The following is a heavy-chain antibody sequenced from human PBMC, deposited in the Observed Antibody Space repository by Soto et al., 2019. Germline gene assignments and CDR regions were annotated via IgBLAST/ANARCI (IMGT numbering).Heavy chain of an antibody. Sequence: LSLTWVMSGYSGSSKRAAWKWIRQCPSRGLEGLGRTYYRSKWFDCCAVSVKSVIIVNPDTSKNQGSLQLTSVTPEDTAVYYCVRTNDSNDTVAPFDIWGQGTMVTVSS. V-gene: IGHV6-1*01. CDR1: GYSGSSKRAA. CDR3: VRTNDSNDTVAPFDI. D-gene: IGHD3-22*01. J-gene: IGHJ3*02. CDR2: TYYRSKWFD.